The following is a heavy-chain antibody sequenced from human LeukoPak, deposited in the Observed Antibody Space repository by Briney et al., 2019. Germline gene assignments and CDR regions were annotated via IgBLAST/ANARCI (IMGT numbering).Heavy chain of an antibody. CDR3: AKGALRYGGYYYYMDV. CDR1: GGSISSYY. J-gene: IGHJ6*03. CDR2: IYYSGSS. V-gene: IGHV4-59*01. D-gene: IGHD1-26*01. Sequence: SETLSLTCTVSGGSISSYYWSWIRQPPGKGLEWIGNIYYSGSSNYNPSLKSQVTISVDTSKNQFSLKLSSVTAADTAVYYCAKGALRYGGYYYYMDVWGKGTTVSISS.